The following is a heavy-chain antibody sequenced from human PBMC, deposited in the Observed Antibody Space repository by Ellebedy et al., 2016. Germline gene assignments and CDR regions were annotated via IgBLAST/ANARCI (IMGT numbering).Heavy chain of an antibody. V-gene: IGHV3-23*05. D-gene: IGHD1-1*01. J-gene: IGHJ4*02. CDR3: AKGNWNEASGYFDY. CDR2: VHARDTYT. Sequence: GGSLRLSCAASGFTFKNYAMGWVRQAPGKGLEWVSTVHARDTYTYYTDSVKGRFSISRDNSKDTLYLQMNSLRAEDTALYYCAKGNWNEASGYFDYWGQGTLVTVSS. CDR1: GFTFKNYA.